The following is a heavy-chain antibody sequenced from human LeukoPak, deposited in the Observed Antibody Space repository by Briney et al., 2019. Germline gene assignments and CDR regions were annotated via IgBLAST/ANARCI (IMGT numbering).Heavy chain of an antibody. J-gene: IGHJ4*02. Sequence: PSETLSLTCTVSGGSISSGSYYWSWIRQPAGKGLEWIGRIYTSGSTNYNPSLKSRVTISVDTSKNQFSLKLSSVTAADTAVYYCAMGSSWYYFDYWGQGTLVTVSS. CDR2: IYTSGST. D-gene: IGHD6-13*01. V-gene: IGHV4-61*02. CDR3: AMGSSWYYFDY. CDR1: GGSISSGSYY.